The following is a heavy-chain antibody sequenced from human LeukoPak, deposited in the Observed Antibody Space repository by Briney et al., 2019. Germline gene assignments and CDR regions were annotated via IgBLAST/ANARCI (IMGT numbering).Heavy chain of an antibody. J-gene: IGHJ4*02. CDR3: ARLDYYDSSGIDY. CDR2: IYYSGST. V-gene: IGHV4-30-4*08. D-gene: IGHD3-22*01. CDR1: GGSISSGDYY. Sequence: SETLSLTCTVSGGSISSGDYYWSWIRQPPGKGLEWIGYIYYSGSTYYNPSLKSRVTISVDTSKNQFSLKLSSVTAADTAVYYCARLDYYDSSGIDYWGQGTLVTVSS.